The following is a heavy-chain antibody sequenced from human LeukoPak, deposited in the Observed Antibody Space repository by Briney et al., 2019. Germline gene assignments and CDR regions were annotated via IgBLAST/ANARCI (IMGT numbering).Heavy chain of an antibody. Sequence: GGSLRLSCAASGLTFSSYGMHWVRQAPGKGLEWVTFIRYDGEKQHYVDSVKGRLTISRDNSKDTLYLQMNDVRPEDTAVYYCTSTVLGRADWLDPWGLGTPVTVSS. V-gene: IGHV3-30*02. CDR1: GLTFSSYG. CDR2: IRYDGEKQ. D-gene: IGHD7-27*01. J-gene: IGHJ5*02. CDR3: TSTVLGRADWLDP.